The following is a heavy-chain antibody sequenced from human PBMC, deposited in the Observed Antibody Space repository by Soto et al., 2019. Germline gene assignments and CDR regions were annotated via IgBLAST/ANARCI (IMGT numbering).Heavy chain of an antibody. Sequence: QVQLVESGGGVVQPGRSRRLSYAASGLTLTTFGIHWVCQAPGKGLECVAVITYDGSKKYSYSVKGGFTISRDTSEHVFYLQMNSLRTDDTAVYYCAKGPENWDDSNWYDPWGQGTLVTVSS. V-gene: IGHV3-30*18. CDR1: GLTLTTFG. CDR2: ITYDGSKK. J-gene: IGHJ5*02. CDR3: AKGPENWDDSNWYDP. D-gene: IGHD3-16*01.